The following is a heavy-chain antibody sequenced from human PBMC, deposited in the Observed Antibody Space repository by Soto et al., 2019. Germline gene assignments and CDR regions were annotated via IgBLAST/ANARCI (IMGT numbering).Heavy chain of an antibody. Sequence: LRLSCAASGFTFSIYAMQWVRQAPGKGLEWVAVISYDGSNKYYADSVKGRFTISRDNSKNTLYLQMNSLRAEDTAVYYCARDRGYSFDYWGQGTLVTVSS. CDR3: ARDRGYSFDY. J-gene: IGHJ4*02. CDR2: ISYDGSNK. CDR1: GFTFSIYA. V-gene: IGHV3-30-3*01. D-gene: IGHD5-18*01.